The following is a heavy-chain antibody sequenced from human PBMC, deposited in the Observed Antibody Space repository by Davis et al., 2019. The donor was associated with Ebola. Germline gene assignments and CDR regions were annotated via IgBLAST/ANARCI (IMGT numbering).Heavy chain of an antibody. CDR3: TRYTDDYHAIDW. V-gene: IGHV3-7*01. Sequence: GESLKISCEASGFIFSNFYMTWVRQAPGKGLEWVGHINPDGSAKHYVESVKGRFTISRDNAKSSLYLQMNSLRAEDTALYYCTRYTDDYHAIDWWGQGTLVTVSS. J-gene: IGHJ4*02. D-gene: IGHD4-11*01. CDR2: INPDGSAK. CDR1: GFIFSNFY.